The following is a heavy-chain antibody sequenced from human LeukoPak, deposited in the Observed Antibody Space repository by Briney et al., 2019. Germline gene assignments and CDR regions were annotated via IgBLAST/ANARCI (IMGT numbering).Heavy chain of an antibody. Sequence: GRSLRLSCAASGFTFHDYAMHWLRQAPGKGLEWVSGISWNSGSIGYADSVKGRFTISRDNAKNSLYLQMHSLRAEDTALYYCAKSPGDSSGSLDYWGQGTLVTVSS. J-gene: IGHJ4*02. V-gene: IGHV3-9*01. CDR2: ISWNSGSI. CDR1: GFTFHDYA. CDR3: AKSPGDSSGSLDY. D-gene: IGHD3-22*01.